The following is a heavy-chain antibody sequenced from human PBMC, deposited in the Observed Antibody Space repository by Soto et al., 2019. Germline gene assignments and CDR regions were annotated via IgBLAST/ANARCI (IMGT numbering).Heavy chain of an antibody. D-gene: IGHD2-21*01. CDR3: ARLPVVVIALGYFDP. J-gene: IGHJ5*02. CDR2: VYYTGFT. V-gene: IGHV4-39*01. Sequence: SETLSLTCTVSGDSISSSYYWGWVRQPPGKGLECVGAVYYTGFTYYNPSLKSRLTISLDTSKNQFSLRLSSVTAADTAIYYCARLPVVVIALGYFDPWGPGTLVTVSS. CDR1: GDSISSSYY.